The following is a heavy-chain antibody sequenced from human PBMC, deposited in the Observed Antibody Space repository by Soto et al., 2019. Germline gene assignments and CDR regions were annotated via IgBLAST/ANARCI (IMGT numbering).Heavy chain of an antibody. J-gene: IGHJ4*02. D-gene: IGHD6-19*01. CDR3: ASSLARRIAVAGTDY. Sequence: ASVKVSCKASGGTFSSYTISWVRQAPGQGLEWMGRIIPILGIANYAQKFQGRVTITADKSTSTAYMELSSLRSEDTAVYYCASSLARRIAVAGTDYWGQGTLVTVSS. CDR2: IIPILGIA. CDR1: GGTFSSYT. V-gene: IGHV1-69*02.